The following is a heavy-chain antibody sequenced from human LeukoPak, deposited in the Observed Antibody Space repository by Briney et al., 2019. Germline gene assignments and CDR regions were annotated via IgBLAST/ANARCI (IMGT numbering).Heavy chain of an antibody. CDR3: AREWGDIAAAVANWFDP. D-gene: IGHD6-13*01. V-gene: IGHV3-20*04. CDR1: GFTFDDYG. Sequence: PGGSLRLSCAASGFTFDDYGMSWVRQAPGKGLEWVSGINWNGGSTGYADSVKGRFTISRDNAKNSLYLQMNSLRAEDTAVYYCAREWGDIAAAVANWFDPWGQGTLVTVSS. CDR2: INWNGGST. J-gene: IGHJ5*02.